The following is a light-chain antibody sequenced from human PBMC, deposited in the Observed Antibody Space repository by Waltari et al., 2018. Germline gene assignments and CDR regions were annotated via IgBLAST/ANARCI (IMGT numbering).Light chain of an antibody. CDR1: QSVDNY. Sequence: ETVLTQSPATLSLSPGERATLSCRASQSVDNYLAWYQQKPGQAPRLLIDDASNRATGTPARFSGSGAGTDLTLTISSLEPEDFAVYYCQQRKIWPPLTFGGGTKVE. CDR3: QQRKIWPPLT. CDR2: DAS. J-gene: IGKJ4*01. V-gene: IGKV3-11*01.